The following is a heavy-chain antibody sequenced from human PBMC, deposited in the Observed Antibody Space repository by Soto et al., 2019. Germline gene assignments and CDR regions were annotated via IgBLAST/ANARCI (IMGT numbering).Heavy chain of an antibody. Sequence: GASVNVSCKASGYTFTSYYMHWVRQAPGRGLEWMGIINPSGGSTSYAQKFQGRVTMTRDTSTSTVYMELSSLRSEDTAVYYCAREGDFWSGYYRAPRGYYYYYYYMDVRGKGTTVTVSS. V-gene: IGHV1-46*03. CDR1: GYTFTSYY. CDR3: AREGDFWSGYYRAPRGYYYYYYYMDV. CDR2: INPSGGST. D-gene: IGHD3-3*01. J-gene: IGHJ6*03.